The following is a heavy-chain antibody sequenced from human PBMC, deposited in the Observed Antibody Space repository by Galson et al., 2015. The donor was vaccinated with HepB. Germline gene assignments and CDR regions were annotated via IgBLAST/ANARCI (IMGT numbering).Heavy chain of an antibody. CDR1: GYSFTSDW. CDR2: IYPGDSDT. D-gene: IGHD6-6*01. CDR3: ARRLYSSYWHYAFDI. J-gene: IGHJ3*02. Sequence: QSGAEVTKPGESLKISCKGSGYSFTSDWIGWVRQMPGKGLEWLGIIYPGDSDTRYSPPFQGQVTVSADKSISTAYLLWNSLKASDTAMYYCARRLYSSYWHYAFDIWGQGTMVTVSS. V-gene: IGHV5-51*01.